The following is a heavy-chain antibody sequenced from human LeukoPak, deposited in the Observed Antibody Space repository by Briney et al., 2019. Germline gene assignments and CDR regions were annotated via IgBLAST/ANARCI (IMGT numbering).Heavy chain of an antibody. CDR1: GFTFSSYA. CDR3: ARGRSPHTIRLPPFDY. V-gene: IGHV3-30-3*01. CDR2: ISYDGSNK. Sequence: GGSLRLSCAASGFTFSSYAMHWVRQAPGKGLEWVAVISYDGSNKYYADSVKGRFTISRDNSKNTLYLQMNSLRAEDTAVYYCARGRSPHTIRLPPFDYWGQGTLVTVSS. J-gene: IGHJ4*02.